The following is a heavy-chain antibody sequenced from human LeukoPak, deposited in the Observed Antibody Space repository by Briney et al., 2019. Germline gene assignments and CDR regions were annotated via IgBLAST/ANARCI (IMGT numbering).Heavy chain of an antibody. CDR1: GGSFSGYY. CDR3: ARRTRIRGYSGYDPKSFYYYYYMDV. V-gene: IGHV4-34*01. D-gene: IGHD5-12*01. CDR2: INHSGST. J-gene: IGHJ6*03. Sequence: SETLSLTCAVYGGSFSGYYWSWIRQPPGKGLEWIGEINHSGSTNYNPSLKSRVTISVDTSKNQFSLKLSSVTAADTAVYYCARRTRIRGYSGYDPKSFYYYYYMDVWGKGTTVTISS.